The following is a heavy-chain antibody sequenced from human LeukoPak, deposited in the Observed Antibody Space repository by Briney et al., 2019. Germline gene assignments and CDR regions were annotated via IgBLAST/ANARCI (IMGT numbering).Heavy chain of an antibody. CDR1: GFTFSSYE. CDR2: ISSSCSTI. D-gene: IGHD4-23*01. V-gene: IGHV3-48*03. CDR3: ARDLYDYGGFFDY. Sequence: GGSLRLSCAASGFTFSSYEMNWVRQAPGKGLEWVSYISSSCSTIYYADSVKGRFTISRDNAKNSLYLQMNSLRAEDTAVYYCARDLYDYGGFFDYWGQGTLVTVSS. J-gene: IGHJ4*02.